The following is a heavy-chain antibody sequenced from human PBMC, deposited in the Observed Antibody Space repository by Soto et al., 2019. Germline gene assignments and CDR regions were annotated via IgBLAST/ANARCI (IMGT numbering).Heavy chain of an antibody. CDR3: ARDKGYCSDTSCPDFDY. Sequence: ASVKVSCKASGGTLSSYTFSWVRQAPGQGFEWMGRVIPNLGVTNYAKKFQGRFTIVVDTSTSTAYMELNSLRYEDTAVYYCARDKGYCSDTSCPDFDYWGLGTLVTVSS. J-gene: IGHJ4*02. CDR2: VIPNLGVT. CDR1: GGTLSSYT. V-gene: IGHV1-69*04. D-gene: IGHD2-15*01.